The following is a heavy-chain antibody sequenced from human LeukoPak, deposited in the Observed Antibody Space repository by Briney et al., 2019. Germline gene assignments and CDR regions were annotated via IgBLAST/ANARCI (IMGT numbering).Heavy chain of an antibody. J-gene: IGHJ4*02. D-gene: IGHD3-22*01. CDR2: INPGGGST. CDR1: GYTFTSYY. Sequence: ASVKVSCKASGYTFTSYYMHWVRQAPGQGLEWMGIINPGGGSTSYAQKFQGRVTITADESTSTAYMELSSLRSEDTAVYYCARDDSSGYFSPNYFDYWGQGTLVTVSS. CDR3: ARDDSSGYFSPNYFDY. V-gene: IGHV1-46*01.